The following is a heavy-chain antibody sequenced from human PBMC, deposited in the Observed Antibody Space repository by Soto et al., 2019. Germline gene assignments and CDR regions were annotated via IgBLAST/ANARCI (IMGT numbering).Heavy chain of an antibody. CDR1: AFPFRSYE. CDR3: AILDFGDYLLSYGVDV. D-gene: IGHD4-17*01. CDR2: ITSSSDAI. J-gene: IGHJ6*02. V-gene: IGHV3-48*03. Sequence: SLGLPCSVSAFPFRSYEMNWVRPAPGKGPEWVSYITSSSDAIYYAASVKGRFTVSRDNAKNSLYLQMNSLRAEDTAVYDCAILDFGDYLLSYGVDVWGQGTTVTVSS.